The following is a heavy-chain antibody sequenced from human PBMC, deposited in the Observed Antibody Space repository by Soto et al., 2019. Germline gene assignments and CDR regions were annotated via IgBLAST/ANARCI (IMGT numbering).Heavy chain of an antibody. J-gene: IGHJ4*02. Sequence: GSLRLSCAASGFTFSGFSMNWVRQAPGKGLEWVSSVTSSPSSMFYADSVKGRFTISRDDAKDSLFLQMNSLRADDTAVYYCAREADFASSGYVLDYWGLGTLVTVSS. V-gene: IGHV3-21*01. CDR2: VTSSPSSM. CDR3: AREADFASSGYVLDY. CDR1: GFTFSGFS. D-gene: IGHD3-22*01.